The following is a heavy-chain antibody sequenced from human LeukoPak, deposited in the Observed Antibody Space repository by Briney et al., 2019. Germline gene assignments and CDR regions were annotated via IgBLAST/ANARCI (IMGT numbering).Heavy chain of an antibody. CDR3: AKGNGGYYYYMDV. V-gene: IGHV3-33*06. J-gene: IGHJ6*03. Sequence: GGSLRLSCAASGFTFSSFGMHWVRQAPGKGLEWVAIIWYDGSNKYYADSVKDRFTISRDNSKNTLYLQMNSLRAEDTAVYYCAKGNGGYYYYMDVWGQGTTVTVSS. CDR2: IWYDGSNK. CDR1: GFTFSSFG. D-gene: IGHD1-1*01.